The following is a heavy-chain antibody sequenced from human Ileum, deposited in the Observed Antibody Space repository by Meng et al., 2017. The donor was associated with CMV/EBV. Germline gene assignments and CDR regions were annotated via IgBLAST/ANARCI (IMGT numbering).Heavy chain of an antibody. V-gene: IGHV4-34*01. J-gene: IGHJ4*02. Sequence: GSLRLSCAVYGGSFSGYYWSWIRQPPGKGLEWIGEINHSGSTNYYPSLKSRGTITVDTSKNQFSLKLSSVTAADTAVYYCARGRFPSYWGQGTLVTVSS. CDR2: INHSGST. CDR3: ARGRFPSY. D-gene: IGHD3-16*01. CDR1: GGSFSGYY.